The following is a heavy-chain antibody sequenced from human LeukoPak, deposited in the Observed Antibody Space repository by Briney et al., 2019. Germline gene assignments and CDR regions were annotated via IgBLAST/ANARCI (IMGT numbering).Heavy chain of an antibody. V-gene: IGHV4-34*01. J-gene: IGHJ4*02. D-gene: IGHD3-16*02. CDR3: ARVGYDYVWGGYRYTRNFDY. CDR2: INHSGST. Sequence: SETLSLTCAVYGGSFSGYYWSWIRQPPGKGLEWIGEINHSGSTNYNPSLKSRVTISVDTSKNQFSLKLSSVTAADTAVYYCARVGYDYVWGGYRYTRNFDYWGQGTLVTVSS. CDR1: GGSFSGYY.